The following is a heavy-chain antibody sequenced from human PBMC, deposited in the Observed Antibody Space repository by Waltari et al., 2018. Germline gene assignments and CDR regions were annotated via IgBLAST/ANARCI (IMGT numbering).Heavy chain of an antibody. CDR1: GFTVSSNY. J-gene: IGHJ3*02. V-gene: IGHV3-53*01. Sequence: EVQLVESGGGLIQPGGSLSLSCAASGFTVSSNYMSWVRQAPGTGMCGVSVIVSGRSTYYADAVKCRCTISRDNAKNTLYLQMNSLRAEDTAVYYCARDLIARYGDPLFDIWGQGTMVTVSS. CDR2: IVSGRST. D-gene: IGHD4-17*01. CDR3: ARDLIARYGDPLFDI.